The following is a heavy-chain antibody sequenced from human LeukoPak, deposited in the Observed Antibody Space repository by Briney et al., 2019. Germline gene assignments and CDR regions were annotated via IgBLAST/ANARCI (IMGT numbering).Heavy chain of an antibody. CDR2: IYTSGST. J-gene: IGHJ4*02. CDR3: ARGFWSGYYVV. CDR1: GGSISSYY. D-gene: IGHD3-3*01. V-gene: IGHV4-4*07. Sequence: SETLSLTCTVSGGSISSYYWSWIRQPPGKGLEWIGRIYTSGSTNYNPSLKNRVTMSVSTTTNHFPLKLMYMTTADHADVYFARGFWSGYYVVWGQGTLVTVSS.